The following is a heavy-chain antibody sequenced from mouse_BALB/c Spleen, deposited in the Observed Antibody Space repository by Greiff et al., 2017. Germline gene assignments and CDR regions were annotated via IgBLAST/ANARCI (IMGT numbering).Heavy chain of an antibody. CDR2: ISSGGSYT. J-gene: IGHJ2*01. D-gene: IGHD1-1*01. CDR3: ARRGDYGSSYGYFDY. Sequence: EVHLVESGGGLVKPGGSLKLSCAASGFTFSSYAMSWVRQTPEKRLEWVATISSGGSYTYYPDSVKGRFTISRDNAKNTLYLQMSSLRSEDTAMYYCARRGDYGSSYGYFDYWGQGTTLTVSS. CDR1: GFTFSSYA. V-gene: IGHV5-9-3*01.